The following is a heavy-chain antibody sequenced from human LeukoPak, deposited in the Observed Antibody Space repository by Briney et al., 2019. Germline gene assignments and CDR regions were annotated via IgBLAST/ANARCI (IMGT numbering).Heavy chain of an antibody. J-gene: IGHJ4*02. CDR3: ARTYYDSSGYYSQFDY. CDR2: IYYSGST. Sequence: SETLSLTCTVSGGSISSNSYYWGWIRQPPGKGLEWIGSIYYSGSTYYNPSLKSRVTISVDKSKNQFSLKLSSVTAADTAVYYCARTYYDSSGYYSQFDYWGQGTLVTVSS. CDR1: GGSISSNSYY. V-gene: IGHV4-39*01. D-gene: IGHD3-22*01.